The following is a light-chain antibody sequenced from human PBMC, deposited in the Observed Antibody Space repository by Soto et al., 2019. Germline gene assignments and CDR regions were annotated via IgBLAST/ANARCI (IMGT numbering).Light chain of an antibody. J-gene: IGLJ1*01. CDR2: EVS. CDR1: SSEVGSYNR. CDR3: SSYTSGSTYV. V-gene: IGLV2-18*02. Sequence: QSVLTQPPSVSGSPGQSVTISCTGTSSEVGSYNRVSWYQQPPGTAPKLMIYEVSNRPPGVPDRFSGSKSGNTASLAISGLQAEDEADYYCSSYTSGSTYVFGTGTKVTVL.